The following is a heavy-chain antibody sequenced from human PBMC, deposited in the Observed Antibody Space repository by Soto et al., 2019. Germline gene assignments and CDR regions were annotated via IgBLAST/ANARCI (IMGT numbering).Heavy chain of an antibody. V-gene: IGHV3-33*01. CDR1: GFTFSSHA. Sequence: QVQLVESGGGVVQPGRSLRLSCVASGFTFSSHAMHWVRQAPGKGLEWVAVIWYDGSKKYYADSVKRRFTVARDDSKNTLYLQMNSLRVEDTAVYYCARDPGYSNYDFDYWGQGTLVTVSP. CDR2: IWYDGSKK. D-gene: IGHD5-12*01. CDR3: ARDPGYSNYDFDY. J-gene: IGHJ4*02.